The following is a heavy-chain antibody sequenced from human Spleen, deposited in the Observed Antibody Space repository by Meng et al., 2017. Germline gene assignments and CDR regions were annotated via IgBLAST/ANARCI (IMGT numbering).Heavy chain of an antibody. CDR1: GFTFSSYA. V-gene: IGHV3-30*07. Sequence: LSLTCAASGFTFSSYAMHWVRQAPGKGLEWVAVISYDGSNKYYADSVKGRFTISRDNSKNTLYLQMNNLRAEDTALYHCLIDHDSSAYSFRLWGQGTVVTVSS. CDR3: LIDHDSSAYSFRL. J-gene: IGHJ4*02. CDR2: ISYDGSNK. D-gene: IGHD3-22*01.